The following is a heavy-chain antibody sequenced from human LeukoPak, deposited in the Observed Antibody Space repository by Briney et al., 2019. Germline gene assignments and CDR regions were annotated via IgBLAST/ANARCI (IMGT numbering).Heavy chain of an antibody. V-gene: IGHV4-4*07. J-gene: IGHJ5*02. Sequence: PPETLSLTCTVSGGSISSYYWSWIRQPAGKGLEWIGRIYPSGSTNYNPSLKSRVTMSVDTSKNQFSLKLSSVTAADTAVYYCARDTEYCSSTSCQNWIDPWGQGTLVTVSS. D-gene: IGHD2-2*01. CDR1: GGSISSYY. CDR2: IYPSGST. CDR3: ARDTEYCSSTSCQNWIDP.